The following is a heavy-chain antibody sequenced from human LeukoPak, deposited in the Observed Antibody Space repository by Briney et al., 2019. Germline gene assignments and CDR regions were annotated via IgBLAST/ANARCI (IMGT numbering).Heavy chain of an antibody. CDR2: ISGSGGST. V-gene: IGHV3-23*01. J-gene: IGHJ4*02. CDR1: GFTFSSYA. Sequence: PGGSLRLSSAASGFTFSSYAMSWVRQAPGQGLEWVSAISGSGGSTYYADSVKGRFTISRDNSKNTLYLQMNSLRAEDTAVYYCAKDKLLWFGELWGFDYWGQGTLVTVSS. D-gene: IGHD3-10*01. CDR3: AKDKLLWFGELWGFDY.